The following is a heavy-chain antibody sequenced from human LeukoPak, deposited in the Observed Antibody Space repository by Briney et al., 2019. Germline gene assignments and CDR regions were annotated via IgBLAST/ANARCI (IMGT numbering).Heavy chain of an antibody. D-gene: IGHD3-22*01. V-gene: IGHV3-74*01. Sequence: GGSLRLSCAAPGFTFSSYWMHWVRQAPGKGLVWVSRINSDRSSTSYADSVKGRFTISRDNAKNTLYLQMNSLRAEDTAVYYCAREGVLDYYDSSGYYYDYWGQGTLVTVSS. CDR3: AREGVLDYYDSSGYYYDY. CDR1: GFTFSSYW. CDR2: INSDRSST. J-gene: IGHJ4*02.